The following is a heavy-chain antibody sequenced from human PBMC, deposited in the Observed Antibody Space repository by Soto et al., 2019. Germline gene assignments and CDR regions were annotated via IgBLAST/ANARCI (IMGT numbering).Heavy chain of an antibody. CDR2: IYYSGST. J-gene: IGHJ4*02. V-gene: IGHV4-59*01. Sequence: SETLSLTCTVSGGSISSYYWSWIRQPPGKGLEWIGYIYYSGSTNCNPSLKSRVTISVDTSKNQFSLKLSSVTAADTAVYYCARTTFGWYYFDYWGQGTLVTVSS. D-gene: IGHD3-10*02. CDR1: GGSISSYY. CDR3: ARTTFGWYYFDY.